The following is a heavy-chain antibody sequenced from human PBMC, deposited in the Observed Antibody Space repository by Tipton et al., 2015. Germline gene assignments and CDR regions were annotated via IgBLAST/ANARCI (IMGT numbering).Heavy chain of an antibody. CDR2: KYYSGRT. D-gene: IGHD2-21*02. Sequence: TLSLTCTVSGGSINSALYYWSWIRQSPGKGLEWIGSKYYSGRTYNNPSLKSRVTISLDTSRNQFFLKVNSVTAADTAIYYCARRRHKDVVTARDDWFDPWGQGILVSVSS. V-gene: IGHV4-39*01. CDR3: ARRRHKDVVTARDDWFDP. J-gene: IGHJ5*02. CDR1: GGSINSALYY.